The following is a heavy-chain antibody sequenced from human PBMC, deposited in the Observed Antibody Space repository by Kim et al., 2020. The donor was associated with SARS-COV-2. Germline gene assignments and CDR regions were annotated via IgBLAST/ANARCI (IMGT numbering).Heavy chain of an antibody. CDR1: GFTFSSYA. CDR2: ISGSGGST. D-gene: IGHD2-21*02. Sequence: GGSLRLSCAASGFTFSSYAMSWVRQAPGKGLEWVSAISGSGGSTYYADSVKGRFTISRDNSKNTLYLQMNSLRAEDTAVYYCAKVPASHIVVVTAHGGYFDYWGQGTLVTVSS. V-gene: IGHV3-23*01. CDR3: AKVPASHIVVVTAHGGYFDY. J-gene: IGHJ4*02.